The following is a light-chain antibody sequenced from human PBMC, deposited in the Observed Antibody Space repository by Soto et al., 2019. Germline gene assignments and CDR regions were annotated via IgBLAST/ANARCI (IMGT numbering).Light chain of an antibody. J-gene: IGKJ4*01. CDR2: GAS. Sequence: EIVMTQSPATLSVSPGEGATLSCRASQSVSSKLAWYQQKPGQAPRLLIYGASNRATGIPDRFSGSGSATDFTLTISNLQPEDVATYYCQKHNAAPLTFGGGTKVDI. CDR3: QKHNAAPLT. CDR1: QSVSSK. V-gene: IGKV3D-15*01.